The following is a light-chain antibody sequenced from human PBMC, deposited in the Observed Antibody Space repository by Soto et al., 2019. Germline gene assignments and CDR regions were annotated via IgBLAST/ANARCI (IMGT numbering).Light chain of an antibody. CDR3: QQYNDYSLP. CDR1: QSISTW. CDR2: KAS. J-gene: IGKJ1*01. V-gene: IGKV1-5*03. Sequence: DIQMTQSPSTLSASVGDRVTITCRASQSISTWLAWYQQKPGKAPKLLIYKASTLQTGVSSRFSGSGSGTEFTLTISNLQPDDFATYYCQQYNDYSLPFGPGTKVEIK.